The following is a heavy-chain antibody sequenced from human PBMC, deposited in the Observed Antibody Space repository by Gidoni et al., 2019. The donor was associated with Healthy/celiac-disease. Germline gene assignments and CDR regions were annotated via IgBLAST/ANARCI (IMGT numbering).Heavy chain of an antibody. D-gene: IGHD3-22*01. J-gene: IGHJ4*02. Sequence: QVQLVQSGAEVKKPGSSVKVSCKASGGTFSSYAISWVRQAPGQGLEWMGGIIPICGTANYAQKFQGRVTITADKSTSTAYMELSSLRSEDTAVYYCASTYYYDSSGYLTPPNYWGQGTLVTVSS. V-gene: IGHV1-69*06. CDR1: GGTFSSYA. CDR2: IIPICGTA. CDR3: ASTYYYDSSGYLTPPNY.